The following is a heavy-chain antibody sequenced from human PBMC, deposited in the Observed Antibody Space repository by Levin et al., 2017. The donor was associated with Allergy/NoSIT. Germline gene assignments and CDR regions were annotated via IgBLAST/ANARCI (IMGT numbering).Heavy chain of an antibody. V-gene: IGHV1-18*01. CDR3: ARDFSEYSYGNNCFAV. Sequence: ASVKVSCKASGYAFSKYGLNWVRQAPGQGLEWLGWISAYTGNTNFAQNVQGRLTLTTDTSTNTVFIGLRGLRSDDTAVYFFARDFSEYSYGNNCFAVWGQGTLVTVSS. J-gene: IGHJ5*02. D-gene: IGHD5-18*01. CDR1: GYAFSKYG. CDR2: ISAYTGNT.